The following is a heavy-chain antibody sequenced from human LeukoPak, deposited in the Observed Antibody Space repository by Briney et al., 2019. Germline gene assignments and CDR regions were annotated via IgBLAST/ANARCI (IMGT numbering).Heavy chain of an antibody. Sequence: SETLSLTCTVSGGSISSGDYYWSWIRQPPGKGLEWIGYIYYSGSTYYNPSLKSRVTISVDTSKNQFSLKLSSVTAADTAMFYCARHQGLAWSGYYMGYWGQGILVTVSS. CDR1: GGSISSGDYY. D-gene: IGHD3-3*01. CDR3: ARHQGLAWSGYYMGY. J-gene: IGHJ4*02. V-gene: IGHV4-30-4*01. CDR2: IYYSGST.